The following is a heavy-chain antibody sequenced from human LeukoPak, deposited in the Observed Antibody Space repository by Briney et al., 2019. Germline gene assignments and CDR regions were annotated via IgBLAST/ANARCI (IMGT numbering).Heavy chain of an antibody. Sequence: SGGSLRLSCAASGFTFSNYWMSWVRQAPGKGLEWVANIKVDGSEKDYVDSVKGRFTISRDNAKNSMYLQMNSLRAEDTTVYFCARESQGYCSGGSCPEGTFDMWGQGTMVTVSS. D-gene: IGHD2-15*01. J-gene: IGHJ3*02. CDR3: ARESQGYCSGGSCPEGTFDM. CDR1: GFTFSNYW. CDR2: IKVDGSEK. V-gene: IGHV3-7*01.